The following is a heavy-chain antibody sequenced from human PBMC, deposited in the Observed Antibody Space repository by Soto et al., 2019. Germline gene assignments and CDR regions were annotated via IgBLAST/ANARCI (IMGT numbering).Heavy chain of an antibody. CDR2: INPNSGGT. CDR3: ASPFRYYDILTGCSPGAFDI. Sequence: ASVKVSCKASGYTFTGYYMHWVRQAPGQGLEWMGWINPNSGGTNYAQKFQGWVTMTRDTSISTAYMELSRLRSDDTAVYYCASPFRYYDILTGCSPGAFDIGAKRTWVTVS. CDR1: GYTFTGYY. J-gene: IGHJ3*02. V-gene: IGHV1-2*04. D-gene: IGHD3-9*01.